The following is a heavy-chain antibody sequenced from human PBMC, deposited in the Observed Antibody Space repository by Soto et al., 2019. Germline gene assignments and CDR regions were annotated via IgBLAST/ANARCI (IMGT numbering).Heavy chain of an antibody. CDR2: TYYRSKWYN. V-gene: IGHV6-1*01. D-gene: IGHD6-13*01. CDR1: GDSVASNIAA. CDR3: ARVEQQGGAFDY. Sequence: QTLTLTCAISGDSVASNIAAWNWIRQTPSRGLEWLGRTYYRSKWYNDYAVSVKSRITINPDTSKNHFSLQLNSVIPEDTAVYYCARVEQQGGAFDYWGQRTLVTVSS. J-gene: IGHJ4*02.